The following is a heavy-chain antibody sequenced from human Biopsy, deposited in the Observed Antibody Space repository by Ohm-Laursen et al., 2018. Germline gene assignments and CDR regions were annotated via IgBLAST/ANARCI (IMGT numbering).Heavy chain of an antibody. D-gene: IGHD1-20*01. CDR2: FAPKNGKT. CDR3: AGDINNWNVNY. J-gene: IGHJ4*02. V-gene: IGHV1-24*01. Sequence: SVKVSCKVSGYTLTDLSMHWVRQAPGKGLEWMGGFAPKNGKTIYAQKFQGRVTMTEDTSTDTAYMELSNLRSEDTAVYYCAGDINNWNVNYWGQGTLVIVSS. CDR1: GYTLTDLS.